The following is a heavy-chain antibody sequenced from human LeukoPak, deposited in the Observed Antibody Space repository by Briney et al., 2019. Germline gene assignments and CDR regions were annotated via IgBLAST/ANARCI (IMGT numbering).Heavy chain of an antibody. CDR2: IIPIFGTA. CDR3: ASAYSSSWYVALDY. Sequence: SVKVSCKASGGTFSNYAISWVRQAPGQGLEWMGGIIPIFGTANYAQKFQGRVTITADKSTSTAYMELSSLRSEDTAVYYCASAYSSSWYVALDYWGQGTLVTVSS. V-gene: IGHV1-69*06. D-gene: IGHD6-13*01. J-gene: IGHJ4*02. CDR1: GGTFSNYA.